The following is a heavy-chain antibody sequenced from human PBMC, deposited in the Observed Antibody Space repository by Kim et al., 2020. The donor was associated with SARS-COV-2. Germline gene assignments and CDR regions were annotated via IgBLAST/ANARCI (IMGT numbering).Heavy chain of an antibody. CDR1: GASIDSSDSY. V-gene: IGHV4-39*01. CDR2: LYYSGPT. Sequence: SETLSLTCTVSGASIDSSDSYWGWIRQPPGKGLEWIGSLYYSGPTYYNPSPKSRVTISADTARNQFSLKMTSATAADTALYYCARHKLRSIWFGALGDF. CDR3: ARHKLRSIWFGALGDF. J-gene: IGHJ4*01. D-gene: IGHD3-10*01.